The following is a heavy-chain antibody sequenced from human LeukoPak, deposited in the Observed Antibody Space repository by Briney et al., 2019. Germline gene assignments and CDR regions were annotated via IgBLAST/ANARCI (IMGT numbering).Heavy chain of an antibody. Sequence: SVKVSCKASGGTFSSYAISWVRQAPGQGLEWMGRIIPIFGTANYAQKLQGRVTITTDESTSTAYMELSSLRSEDTAVYYCAISGVGTTKEVDYWGQGTLVTVSS. D-gene: IGHD4-17*01. CDR3: AISGVGTTKEVDY. CDR2: IIPIFGTA. J-gene: IGHJ4*02. CDR1: GGTFSSYA. V-gene: IGHV1-69*05.